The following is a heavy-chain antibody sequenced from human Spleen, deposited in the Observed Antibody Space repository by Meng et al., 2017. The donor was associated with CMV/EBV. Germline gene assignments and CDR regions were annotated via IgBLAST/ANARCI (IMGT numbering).Heavy chain of an antibody. CDR2: IKQDGSEK. J-gene: IGHJ4*02. CDR1: GFTFSSYW. CDR3: ARSSRIDY. Sequence: GESLKISCEASGFTFSSYWMSWVRQAPGKGLEWVANIKQDGSEKYYVDSVKGRFTISRDNAKNSLYLQMNSLRAEDTAVYYCARSSRIDYWGQGTLVTVSS. D-gene: IGHD1-14*01. V-gene: IGHV3-7*01.